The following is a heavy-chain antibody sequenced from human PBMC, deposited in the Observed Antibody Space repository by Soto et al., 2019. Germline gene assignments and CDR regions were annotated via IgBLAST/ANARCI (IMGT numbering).Heavy chain of an antibody. V-gene: IGHV1-18*01. CDR3: AREEGWELLGGCDY. CDR2: ISAYNGNT. CDR1: GYTFTSYG. D-gene: IGHD1-26*01. Sequence: ASVKVSCKASGYTFTSYGISWVRQAPGQGLEWIGWISAYNGNTNYAQKLQGRVTITTDTSTSTDHMDLRSMRSDDSAVYYCAREEGWELLGGCDYWGQGTMVTVSS. J-gene: IGHJ4*02.